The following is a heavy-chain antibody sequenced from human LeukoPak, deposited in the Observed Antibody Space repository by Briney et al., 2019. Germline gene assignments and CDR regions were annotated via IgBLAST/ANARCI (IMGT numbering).Heavy chain of an antibody. CDR2: IYYSGST. CDR1: GGSISSYY. D-gene: IGHD3-22*01. V-gene: IGHV4-59*01. CDR3: ARAPSMIVVDNWFDP. Sequence: SETLSLTCTVSGGSISSYYWSCIRQPPGKGLEWIGYIYYSGSTNYNPSLKSRVTISVDTSKNQFSLKLSSVTAADTAVYYCARAPSMIVVDNWFDPWGQGTLVTVSS. J-gene: IGHJ5*02.